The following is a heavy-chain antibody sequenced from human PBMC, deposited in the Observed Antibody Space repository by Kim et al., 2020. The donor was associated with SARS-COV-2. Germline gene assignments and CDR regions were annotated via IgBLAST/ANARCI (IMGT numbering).Heavy chain of an antibody. Sequence: GGSLRLSCAASGFTFRNYGMHWVRQAPGKGLEWVALIYYDGSNNYYADSVKGRFTISRDNSRNTLWLQMNSLRAEDTAVYYCARFLDGLDNWGQGTLVTVSS. J-gene: IGHJ4*02. V-gene: IGHV3-33*01. CDR2: IYYDGSNN. D-gene: IGHD3-3*01. CDR3: ARFLDGLDN. CDR1: GFTFRNYG.